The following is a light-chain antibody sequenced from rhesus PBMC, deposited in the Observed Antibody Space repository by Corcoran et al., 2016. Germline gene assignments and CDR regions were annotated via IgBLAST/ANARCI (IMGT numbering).Light chain of an antibody. V-gene: IGKV2S8*01. CDR1: QSLLHSDGETY. J-gene: IGKJ2*01. Sequence: DVVLTQSPLSLAVTPGQPASISCKSSQSLLHSDGETYLIWLHQKPGKPPRRLIYQVSNRDSGVPDRFSGSGAGTDCTLKITRVECGDFGFYYCGQGTNVPYSFGQGTRVEIK. CDR3: GQGTNVPYS. CDR2: QVS.